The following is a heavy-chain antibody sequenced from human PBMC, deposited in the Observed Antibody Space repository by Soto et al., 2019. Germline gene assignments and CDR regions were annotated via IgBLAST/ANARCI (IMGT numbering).Heavy chain of an antibody. V-gene: IGHV4-59*01. CDR3: ARDGGVPAAGNYYYYGMDV. J-gene: IGHJ6*02. CDR2: IYYSGST. D-gene: IGHD6-13*01. CDR1: GGSISSYY. Sequence: ETLSLTCTVSGGSISSYYWSWIRQPPGKGLEWIGYIYYSGSTNYNPSLKSRVTISVDTSKNQFSLKLSSVTAADTAVYYCARDGGVPAAGNYYYYGMDVWGQGTTVTVSS.